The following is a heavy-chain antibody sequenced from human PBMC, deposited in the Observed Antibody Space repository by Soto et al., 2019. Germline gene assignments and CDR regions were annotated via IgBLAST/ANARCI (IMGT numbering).Heavy chain of an antibody. J-gene: IGHJ5*02. CDR2: IYYSGST. CDR1: GGSISSSSYY. D-gene: IGHD3-9*01. Sequence: ASETLSLTCTVSGGSISSSSYYWGWIRQPPGKGLEWIGSIYYSGSTYYNPSLKSRVTISVDTSKNQFSLKLSSVTAADTAVYYCASAYDILTGYYKVYTWFDPWGQGTLVTXSS. V-gene: IGHV4-39*01. CDR3: ASAYDILTGYYKVYTWFDP.